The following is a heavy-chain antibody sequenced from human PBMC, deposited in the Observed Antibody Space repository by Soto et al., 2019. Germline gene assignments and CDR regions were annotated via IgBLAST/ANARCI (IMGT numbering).Heavy chain of an antibody. CDR3: ARPHTDSLDAFDL. J-gene: IGHJ3*01. V-gene: IGHV4-39*01. CDR2: IFYSGST. CDR1: GGSISSSRYY. Sequence: SETLSLTCTVSGGSISSSRYYWGWIRQPPGKGLEWIGSIFYSGSTYHNPSLKSRVTISVDTSKNQFSLKLSSVTAADTAVYYRARPHTDSLDAFDLWGQGTMVTVSS. D-gene: IGHD3-22*01.